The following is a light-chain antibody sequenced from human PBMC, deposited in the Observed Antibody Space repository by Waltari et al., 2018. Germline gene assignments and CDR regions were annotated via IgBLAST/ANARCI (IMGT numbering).Light chain of an antibody. J-gene: IGKJ2*01. V-gene: IGKV4-1*01. CDR3: QQFYSSLHT. Sequence: DIVMTQSPDSLAVFLGERATINCKSIQSVLSSSNRNNYLAWYQQKPGQPPKLLIYWASTRESGVPDRFSGSGSGTDFTLTISNLQAEDVAVYYCQQFYSSLHTFGQGTRLEIK. CDR2: WAS. CDR1: QSVLSSSNRNNY.